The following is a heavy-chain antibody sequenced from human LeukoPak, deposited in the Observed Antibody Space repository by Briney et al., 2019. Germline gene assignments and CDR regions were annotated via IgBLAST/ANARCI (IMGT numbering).Heavy chain of an antibody. CDR3: AKDGPRIGRGYSYGYYFDY. Sequence: PGGSLRLSCAASGFTFSSYAMSWVRQAPGKGLEWVSAISGSGGSTYYADSVKGRFTISRDNSKNTLYLQMNSLRAEDTAVCYCAKDGPRIGRGYSYGYYFDYWGQGTLVTVSS. V-gene: IGHV3-23*01. D-gene: IGHD5-18*01. CDR1: GFTFSSYA. CDR2: ISGSGGST. J-gene: IGHJ4*02.